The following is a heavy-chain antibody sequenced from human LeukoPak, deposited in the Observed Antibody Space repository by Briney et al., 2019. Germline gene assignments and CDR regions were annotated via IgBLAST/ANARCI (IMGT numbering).Heavy chain of an antibody. J-gene: IGHJ4*02. CDR1: GFTFSSYA. D-gene: IGHD6-13*01. Sequence: PGGSLRLSCAASGFTFSSYAMSWVRQAPGKGLEWVSVIYTGGSPYYADSVKGRFAISRDISKNTVYLQMYSLRAEDTAVYYCARGAATGPTLGLDCWGQGTLVTVSS. V-gene: IGHV3-53*01. CDR3: ARGAATGPTLGLDC. CDR2: IYTGGSP.